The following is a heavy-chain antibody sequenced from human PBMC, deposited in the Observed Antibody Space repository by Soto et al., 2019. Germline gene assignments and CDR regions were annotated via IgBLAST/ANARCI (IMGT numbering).Heavy chain of an antibody. V-gene: IGHV4-39*01. Sequence: SETLSLTCTVSGASISVSSNYYWGWIRQPPGKGLEWIGSIYYSGNTYYNPSLKSRITINPDTSKNQFSLQLNSVTPEDTAVYYCARVLTDGPRYYFDYWGQGTLVTVSS. J-gene: IGHJ4*02. CDR3: ARVLTDGPRYYFDY. CDR2: IYYSGNT. CDR1: GASISVSSNYY.